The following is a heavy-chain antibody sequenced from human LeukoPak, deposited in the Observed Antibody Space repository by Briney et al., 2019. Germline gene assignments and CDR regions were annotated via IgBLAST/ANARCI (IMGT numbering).Heavy chain of an antibody. V-gene: IGHV1-2*02. CDR2: IKPNSGGT. J-gene: IGHJ4*02. CDR1: GYTFTGYY. D-gene: IGHD1-26*01. CDR3: ARGPRIVGATTPAGY. Sequence: ASVKVSCKASGYTFTGYYMHWVRQAPGQGLEWMGWIKPNSGGTNYAQKFQGRVTMTRDTSISTAYMELSRLRSDDTAVYYCARGPRIVGATTPAGYWGQGTLVTVSS.